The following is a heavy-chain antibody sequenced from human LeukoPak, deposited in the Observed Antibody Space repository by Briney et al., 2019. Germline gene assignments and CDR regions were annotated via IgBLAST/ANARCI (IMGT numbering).Heavy chain of an antibody. J-gene: IGHJ6*03. CDR1: GGSFSGYY. Sequence: SETLSLTCAVYGGSFSGYYWSWIRQPPGKGLEWIGEINHSGSTNYNPSLKSRVTISVDTSKNQFSLKLSSVTAEDPAVYYCTTDAYCSGGSCYGVYYYYYMDVWGKGTTVTVSS. CDR3: TTDAYCSGGSCYGVYYYYYMDV. D-gene: IGHD2-15*01. CDR2: INHSGST. V-gene: IGHV4-34*01.